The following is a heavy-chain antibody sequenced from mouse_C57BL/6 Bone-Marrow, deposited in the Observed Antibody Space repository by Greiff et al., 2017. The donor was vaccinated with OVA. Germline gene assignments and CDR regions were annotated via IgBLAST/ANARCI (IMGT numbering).Heavy chain of an antibody. J-gene: IGHJ1*03. V-gene: IGHV1-42*01. CDR2: INPSTGGT. Sequence: VQLKQSGPELVKPGASVKISCKASGYSFTGYYMNWVKQSPEKSLEWIVEINPSTGGTTYNQKFKAKATLTVDKSSSTAYMQRKRLTSEDSALYYCARSYGTRYWYFDVWGTGTTVTGSS. CDR3: ARSYGTRYWYFDV. D-gene: IGHD1-1*01. CDR1: GYSFTGYY.